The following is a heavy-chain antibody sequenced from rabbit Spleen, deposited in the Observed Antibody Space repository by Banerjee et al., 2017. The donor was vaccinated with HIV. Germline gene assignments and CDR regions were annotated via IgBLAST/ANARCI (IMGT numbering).Heavy chain of an antibody. D-gene: IGHD1-1*01. CDR3: ARNYVNVFDP. CDR1: GFSFSSNW. V-gene: IGHV1S45*01. J-gene: IGHJ2*01. Sequence: LEESGGGLVKPGGTLTLTRKASGFSFSSNWICWVRQAPGKGLEWIACIDTRDGDTDYANWPKGRFTISKASSTTVTLQMTSLTAADTATYFCARNYVNVFDPWGPGTLVTVS. CDR2: IDTRDGDT.